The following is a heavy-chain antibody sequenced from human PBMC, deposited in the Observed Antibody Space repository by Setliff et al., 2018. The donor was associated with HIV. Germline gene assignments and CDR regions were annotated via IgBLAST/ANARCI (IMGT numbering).Heavy chain of an antibody. Sequence: PSETLSLTCSVSGGSISSSTYYWGWIRQPPGKGLEWIGDIFYTGNTYYNPSLKSRVAISVDTSENQFPLKLNSVTAADTAVYYCARRGRDGVLIVFATGFDPWGQGTLVTVSS. V-gene: IGHV4-39*01. CDR1: GGSISSSTYY. J-gene: IGHJ5*02. CDR2: IFYTGNT. CDR3: ARRGRDGVLIVFATGFDP. D-gene: IGHD2-8*01.